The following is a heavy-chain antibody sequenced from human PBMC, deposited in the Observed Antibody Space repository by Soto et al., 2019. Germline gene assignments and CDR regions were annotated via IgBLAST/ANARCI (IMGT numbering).Heavy chain of an antibody. CDR2: FRAGGDDGTT. V-gene: IGHV3-23*01. CDR1: GFTFSSYS. J-gene: IGHJ4*02. CDR3: AKKVNSGSGSQYFDY. Sequence: EVHLLESGGGLVQPGGSLRLSCVASGFTFSSYSMSWVRQAPGKGLEWVSGFRAGGDDGTTYYADSVKGRFTISRDNFKNTLVVQMNSLRAEDTAIYYCAKKVNSGSGSQYFDYFGQGTLVTVSS. D-gene: IGHD3-10*01.